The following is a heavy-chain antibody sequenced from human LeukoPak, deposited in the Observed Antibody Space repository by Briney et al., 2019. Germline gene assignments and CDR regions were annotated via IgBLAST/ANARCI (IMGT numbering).Heavy chain of an antibody. CDR2: ISVSGGST. CDR1: GFTFSSYA. J-gene: IGHJ4*02. Sequence: PGGSLRLSCAASGFTFSSYAMSWVRQAPGKGLEWVSAISVSGGSTYYADSVKGRFTISRDNSENTLYLQMNSLRAEDTAVFYCAKRGITVTSGVAYYFDYWGQGTLVTVSS. CDR3: AKRGITVTSGVAYYFDY. V-gene: IGHV3-23*01. D-gene: IGHD4-17*01.